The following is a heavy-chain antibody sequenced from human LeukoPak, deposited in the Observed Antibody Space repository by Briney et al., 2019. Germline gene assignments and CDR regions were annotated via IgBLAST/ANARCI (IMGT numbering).Heavy chain of an antibody. J-gene: IGHJ4*02. CDR1: GGSISSYY. D-gene: IGHD4-11*01. V-gene: IGHV4-4*07. Sequence: SETLSLTCTVSGGSISSYYWSWIRQPAGKGLEWIGRSYTGGSTNYNPSLESRVTMSVDTSKNQFSLKLSSVTAADTAVYYCAREASTVTSRALDYWGQGTLVTVSS. CDR3: AREASTVTSRALDY. CDR2: SYTGGST.